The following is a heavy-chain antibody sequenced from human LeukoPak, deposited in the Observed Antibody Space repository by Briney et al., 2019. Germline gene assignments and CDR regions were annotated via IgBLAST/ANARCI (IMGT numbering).Heavy chain of an antibody. D-gene: IGHD3-10*01. Sequence: GGSLRLSCAASGFTFSSYAMSWVRQAPGKGLEWVSAISGSGGSTYYADSVKGRFTISRDNSKNTLYLQMNSLRAEDTAVYYCANGAEGGSRLYYFDYWGQGTLVTVSS. V-gene: IGHV3-23*01. CDR3: ANGAEGGSRLYYFDY. CDR2: ISGSGGST. CDR1: GFTFSSYA. J-gene: IGHJ4*02.